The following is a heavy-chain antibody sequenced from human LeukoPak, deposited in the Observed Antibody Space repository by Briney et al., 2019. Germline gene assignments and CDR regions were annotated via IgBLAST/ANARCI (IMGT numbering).Heavy chain of an antibody. CDR3: ARHLSGVTGYTYGRGIDH. D-gene: IGHD5-18*01. V-gene: IGHV3-7*01. CDR1: GFAFSSFW. J-gene: IGHJ4*02. Sequence: GGALRLSCAASGFAFSSFWMSWVRQAPGKGLGWVANIKKDGSEKYYVDSVKGRFTISRDNAKKSLYLQMNSLRAEDTAVYYCARHLSGVTGYTYGRGIDHGGQGTLVTVSS. CDR2: IKKDGSEK.